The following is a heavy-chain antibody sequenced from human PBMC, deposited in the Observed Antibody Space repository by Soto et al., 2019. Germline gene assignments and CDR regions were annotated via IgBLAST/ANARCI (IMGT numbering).Heavy chain of an antibody. CDR3: ARGDGTYYYDSSGYSQLDY. D-gene: IGHD3-22*01. V-gene: IGHV1-2*04. CDR2: INPNSGGT. Sequence: ASVKVSCKASGYTFTGYYMHWVRQAPGQGLERMGWINPNSGGTNYAQKFQGWVTMTRDTSISTAYMELSRLRSDDTAVYYCARGDGTYYYDSSGYSQLDYWGEGTLVTVSS. J-gene: IGHJ4*02. CDR1: GYTFTGYY.